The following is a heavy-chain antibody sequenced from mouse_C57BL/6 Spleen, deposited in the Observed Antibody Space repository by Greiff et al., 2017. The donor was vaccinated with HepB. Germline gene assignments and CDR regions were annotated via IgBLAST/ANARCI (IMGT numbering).Heavy chain of an antibody. Sequence: QVHVKQSGAELARPGASVKLSCKASGYTFTSYGISWVKQRTGQGLEWIGEIYPRSGNTYYNEKFKGKATLTADKSSSTAYMELRSLTSEDSAVYFCARGEQGYFDVWGTGTTVTVSS. CDR1: GYTFTSYG. CDR3: ARGEQGYFDV. V-gene: IGHV1-81*01. J-gene: IGHJ1*03. CDR2: IYPRSGNT.